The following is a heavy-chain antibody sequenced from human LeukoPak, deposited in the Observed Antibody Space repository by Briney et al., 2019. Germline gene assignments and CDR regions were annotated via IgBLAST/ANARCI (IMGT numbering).Heavy chain of an antibody. J-gene: IGHJ3*01. CDR1: GYTFTSCG. CDR2: MNPNNGNT. CDR3: AHGVDV. Sequence: GASVKVSCKASGYTFTSCGISWVRQASGQGLEWMGWMNPNNGNTGYAQKFQGRVTMTRDTSTSTVYMELSSLRSEDTAVYYCAHGVDVWGQGTMVTVSS. V-gene: IGHV1-8*02. D-gene: IGHD3-10*01.